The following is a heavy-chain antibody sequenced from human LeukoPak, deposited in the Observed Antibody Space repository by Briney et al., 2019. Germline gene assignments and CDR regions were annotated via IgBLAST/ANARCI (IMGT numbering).Heavy chain of an antibody. D-gene: IGHD6-25*01. CDR1: GGSISSYY. CDR3: ARGLSEDYYYGMDV. V-gene: IGHV4-59*01. CDR2: IYYSGST. Sequence: SETLSLTCAVSGGSISSYYWSWIRQPPGKGLEWIGYIYYSGSTNYNPSLKSRVTISVDTSKNQFSLKLSSVTAADTAVYYCARGLSEDYYYGMDVWGQGTTVTVSS. J-gene: IGHJ6*02.